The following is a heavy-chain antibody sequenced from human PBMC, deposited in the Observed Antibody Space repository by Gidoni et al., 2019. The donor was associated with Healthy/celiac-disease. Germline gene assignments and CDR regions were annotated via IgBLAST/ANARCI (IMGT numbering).Heavy chain of an antibody. CDR3: ARGQKHCSSTSCYYYYYYYGMDV. D-gene: IGHD2-2*01. CDR1: GASLRSSSYY. CDR2: IYYSGST. Sequence: QLQLPESGPGLVKPSETLSLTCTVSGASLRSSSYYLVWLRQPPGKGLEWIGSIYYSGSTYYNPSLKSRVTISVDTSKNQFSLKLSSVTAADTAVYYCARGQKHCSSTSCYYYYYYYGMDVWGQGTTVTVSS. V-gene: IGHV4-39*07. J-gene: IGHJ6*02.